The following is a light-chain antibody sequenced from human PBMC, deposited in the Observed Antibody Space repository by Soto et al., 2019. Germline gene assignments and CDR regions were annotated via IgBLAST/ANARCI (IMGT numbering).Light chain of an antibody. Sequence: AIQLTQSPSSLSASIGDRVTIACRASQGISSALAWYQQRPGTPPKLLIYDASTLQSGVPSRFSGSGSGTDFTLTISSLLPEDFATYYCQQFNSYPLTFGGGTKVEIK. V-gene: IGKV1-13*02. CDR2: DAS. J-gene: IGKJ4*01. CDR1: QGISSA. CDR3: QQFNSYPLT.